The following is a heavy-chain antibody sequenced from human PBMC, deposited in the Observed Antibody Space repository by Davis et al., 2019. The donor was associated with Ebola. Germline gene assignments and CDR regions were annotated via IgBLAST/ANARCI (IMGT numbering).Heavy chain of an antibody. D-gene: IGHD3-10*01. J-gene: IGHJ2*01. CDR1: GFTFCSYS. CDR2: ISSSSSYI. Sequence: GESLKISCAASGFTFCSYSMNWVRQAPGKGLEWVSSISSSSSYIYYADSVKGRFTISRDNAKNSLYLQMNSLRAEDTAVYYCARGLLWFGELSIWYFDLWGRGTLVTVSS. V-gene: IGHV3-21*01. CDR3: ARGLLWFGELSIWYFDL.